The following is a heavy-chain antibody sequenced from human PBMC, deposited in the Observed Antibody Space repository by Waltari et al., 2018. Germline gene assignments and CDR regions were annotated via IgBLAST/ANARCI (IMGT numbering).Heavy chain of an antibody. CDR2: IYHSGST. CDR3: ARDRRNPEQENWFDP. V-gene: IGHV4-38-2*02. J-gene: IGHJ5*02. Sequence: QVQLQESGPGLVKRSETLSLTCAVSGYSISRGYYWGWTRHPPGEGLEGIGSIYHSGSTYYNPSLKSRVTISVDTSKNQFSLKLSSVTAADTAVYYCARDRRNPEQENWFDPWGQGTLVTVSS. D-gene: IGHD1-1*01. CDR1: GYSISRGYY.